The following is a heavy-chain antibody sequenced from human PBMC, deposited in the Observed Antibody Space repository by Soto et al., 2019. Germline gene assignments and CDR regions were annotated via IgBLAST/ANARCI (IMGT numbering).Heavy chain of an antibody. V-gene: IGHV5-51*01. D-gene: IGHD4-17*01. CDR3: ARLARENLDYGDYTKTYYYYYGMDV. J-gene: IGHJ6*02. Sequence: PGESLKISCKGSGYSFTSYWIGWVRQMPGKGLEWMGIIYPGDSDTRYSPSFQGQVTISADKSISTAYLQWSSLKASDTAMYYCARLARENLDYGDYTKTYYYYYGMDVWGQGTTVTVSS. CDR1: GYSFTSYW. CDR2: IYPGDSDT.